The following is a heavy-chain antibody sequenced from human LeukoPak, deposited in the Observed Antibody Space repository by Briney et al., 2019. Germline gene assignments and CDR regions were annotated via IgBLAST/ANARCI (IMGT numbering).Heavy chain of an antibody. CDR1: GGSISSYY. J-gene: IGHJ6*03. CDR3: ARDGSGSYTMGYYYYYMDV. V-gene: IGHV4-4*07. CDR2: IYTGGST. Sequence: SETLSLTCTVSGGSISSYYWSWIRQPAGKGLEWIGRIYTGGSTNYNPSLKSRVTMSVDTPKNQFSLKLSSVTAADTAVYYCARDGSGSYTMGYYYYYMDVWGQGTLVTVSS. D-gene: IGHD3-10*01.